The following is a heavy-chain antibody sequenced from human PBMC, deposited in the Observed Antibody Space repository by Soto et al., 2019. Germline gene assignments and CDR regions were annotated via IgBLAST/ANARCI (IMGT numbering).Heavy chain of an antibody. D-gene: IGHD2-21*01. CDR3: AKESGGERYAAYFDL. Sequence: QVQLVGSGGGVVQPGTSLRLACAASGFTLSNIGMQWVRQAPGKGLEWVAVISAGGNTKYYADSVKGRFTISRDNSKNTLFLQMNSLRTEDTAVYYCAKESGGERYAAYFDLWGQGTLVTVSA. V-gene: IGHV3-30*18. J-gene: IGHJ4*02. CDR2: ISAGGNTK. CDR1: GFTLSNIG.